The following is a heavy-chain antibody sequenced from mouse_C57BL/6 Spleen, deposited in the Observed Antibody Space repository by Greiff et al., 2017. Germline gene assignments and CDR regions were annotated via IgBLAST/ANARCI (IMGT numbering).Heavy chain of an antibody. J-gene: IGHJ4*01. CDR3: AREGGYSTAMDY. Sequence: QVQLQQSGAELVKPGASVKMSCKPSGYTFTSYWITWVKQRPGQGLEWIGDIYPGSGSTNYNEKFKSKATLTVDTSSSTAYMQLSSLTSEDSAVYYCAREGGYSTAMDYWGQGTSVTVSS. V-gene: IGHV1-55*01. CDR1: GYTFTSYW. CDR2: IYPGSGST. D-gene: IGHD1-1*01.